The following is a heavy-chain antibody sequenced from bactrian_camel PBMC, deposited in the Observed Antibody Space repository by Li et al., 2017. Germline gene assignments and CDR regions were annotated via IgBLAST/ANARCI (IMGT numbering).Heavy chain of an antibody. Sequence: HVQLVESGGGSVQAGGSLRLSCAASGCASRPCNMDCYRQAPGKEREKVAALTRDGYPGYAPSVKGRFAISRDRAENIMYLQMNDLKPEDTAMYYCHTTYQGNDYWGQGTQVTVS. CDR1: GCASRPCN. CDR2: LTRDGYP. V-gene: IGHV3S53*01. CDR3: HTTYQGNDY. J-gene: IGHJ4*01. D-gene: IGHD2*01.